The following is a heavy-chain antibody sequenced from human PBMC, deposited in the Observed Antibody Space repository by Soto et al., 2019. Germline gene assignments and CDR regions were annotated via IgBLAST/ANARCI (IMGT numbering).Heavy chain of an antibody. D-gene: IGHD1-1*01. CDR3: ARDRKNENWFDP. Sequence: GGSLRLSCAASGFTFSSYAMHWVRQAPGKGLEWVAVISYDGSNKYYADSVKGRFTISRDNSKNTLYLQMNSLRAEDTAVYYCARDRKNENWFDPWGQGTLVTVSS. J-gene: IGHJ5*02. CDR2: ISYDGSNK. CDR1: GFTFSSYA. V-gene: IGHV3-30-3*01.